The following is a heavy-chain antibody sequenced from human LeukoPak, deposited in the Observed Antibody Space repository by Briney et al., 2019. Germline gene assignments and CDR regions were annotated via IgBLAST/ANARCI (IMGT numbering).Heavy chain of an antibody. V-gene: IGHV3-30*03. J-gene: IGHJ4*02. D-gene: IGHD3-22*01. CDR1: GFTFSSYG. CDR3: ARQVITMTVGPFDY. Sequence: GGSLRLSCAASGFTFSSYGMHWVRQAPGKGLEWVAVISYDGSNKYYADSVKGRFTISRDNAKNSLYLQMNSLRAKDTAVYYCARQVITMTVGPFDYWGQGTLVTVSS. CDR2: ISYDGSNK.